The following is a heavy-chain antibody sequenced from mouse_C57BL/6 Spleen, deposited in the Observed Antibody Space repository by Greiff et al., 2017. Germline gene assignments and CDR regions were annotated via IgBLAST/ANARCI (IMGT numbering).Heavy chain of an antibody. CDR2: IDPSDSET. CDR3: ARGGDDYDEVFDY. CDR1: GYTFTSYW. J-gene: IGHJ2*01. V-gene: IGHV1-52*01. Sequence: QVQLQQPGAELVRPGSSVKLSCKASGYTFTSYWMHLVKQRPIQGLEWIGNIDPSDSETHYNQKFKAKATLTVDKSSSTAYMQLSSLTSEDSAVYYCARGGDDYDEVFDYWGQGTTLTVSS. D-gene: IGHD2-4*01.